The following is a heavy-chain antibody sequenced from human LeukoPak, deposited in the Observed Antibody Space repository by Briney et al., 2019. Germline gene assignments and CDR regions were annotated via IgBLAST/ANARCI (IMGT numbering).Heavy chain of an antibody. Sequence: GGSLRLSCAASGFTFSAYAMNWVRQAPGKGLEWVSYITSCSSTIYYADSVKGRFTISRDNAKNSLYLQMNSLRDEDTAVYYCARGDGWFGELLNFDYWGQGTLVTVSS. CDR1: GFTFSAYA. V-gene: IGHV3-48*02. CDR3: ARGDGWFGELLNFDY. D-gene: IGHD3-10*01. J-gene: IGHJ4*02. CDR2: ITSCSSTI.